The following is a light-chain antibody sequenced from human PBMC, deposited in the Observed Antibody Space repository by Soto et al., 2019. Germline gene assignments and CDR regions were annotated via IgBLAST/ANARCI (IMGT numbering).Light chain of an antibody. V-gene: IGLV1-40*01. Sequence: QYVLTQPPSVSGAPGQRVTISCTGSSSNIGAGYDVPWYQQLPGTAPKLLIYGNSNRPSGVPDRFSGSKSGTSASLAITGLQAEDEADYYCQSYDSSLSAHVVFGGGTKLTVL. CDR1: SSNIGAGYD. CDR3: QSYDSSLSAHVV. J-gene: IGLJ2*01. CDR2: GNS.